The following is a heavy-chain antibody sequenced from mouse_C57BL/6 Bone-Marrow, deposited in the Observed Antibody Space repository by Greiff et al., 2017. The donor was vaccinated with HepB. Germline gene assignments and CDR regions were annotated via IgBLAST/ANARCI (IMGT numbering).Heavy chain of an antibody. D-gene: IGHD4-1*01. J-gene: IGHJ4*01. V-gene: IGHV5-4*03. CDR2: ISDGGSYT. CDR1: GFTFSSYA. CDR3: ARRLELGRAYYYAMDY. Sequence: EVMLVESGGGLVKPGGSLKLSCAASGFTFSSYAMSWVRQTPEKRLEWVATISDGGSYTYYPDNVKGRFTISRDNAKNNLYLQMSHLKSEDTAMYYGARRLELGRAYYYAMDYWGQGTSVTVSS.